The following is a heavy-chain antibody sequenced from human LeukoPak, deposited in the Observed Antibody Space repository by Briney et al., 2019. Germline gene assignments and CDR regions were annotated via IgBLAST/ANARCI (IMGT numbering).Heavy chain of an antibody. D-gene: IGHD3-10*01. J-gene: IGHJ4*02. Sequence: ASVKVSCKASGYTFTGYYMHWVRQAPGQGLEWMGRINPNSGGTNYAQKFQGRVTMTRDTSISTAYMELSRLRSDDTAVYYCARGPPTMIRGVGGLYWGQGTLVTVSS. CDR2: INPNSGGT. CDR3: ARGPPTMIRGVGGLY. CDR1: GYTFTGYY. V-gene: IGHV1-2*06.